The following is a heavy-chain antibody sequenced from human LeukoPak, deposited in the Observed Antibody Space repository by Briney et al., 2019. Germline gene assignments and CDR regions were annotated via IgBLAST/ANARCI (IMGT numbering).Heavy chain of an antibody. V-gene: IGHV3-64*01. Sequence: PGGSLRLSCAASGFTFSSYDMHWVRQAPGKGLEYVSAISSNGGSTYYANSVKGRFTISRDNSKNTLYLQMGSLRAEDMAVYYCARPHYYDSSGYYRGNAFDIWGQGTMVTVSS. CDR3: ARPHYYDSSGYYRGNAFDI. J-gene: IGHJ3*02. D-gene: IGHD3-22*01. CDR2: ISSNGGST. CDR1: GFTFSSYD.